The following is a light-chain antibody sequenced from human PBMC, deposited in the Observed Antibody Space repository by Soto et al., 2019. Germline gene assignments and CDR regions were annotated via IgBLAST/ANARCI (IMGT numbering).Light chain of an antibody. CDR1: STNIGAGYG. V-gene: IGLV1-40*01. Sequence: QPGLSQPRSVSGAPGESVSISCTRSSTNIGAGYGAHWYQQRPGTAPKLLSVGNTIRPSGVPDRFSASTSGTSASLAITGLRAEAEGDWYCQSYDHTLRARDALGAGPKVTAL. J-gene: IGLJ1*01. CDR3: QSYDHTLRARDA. CDR2: GNT.